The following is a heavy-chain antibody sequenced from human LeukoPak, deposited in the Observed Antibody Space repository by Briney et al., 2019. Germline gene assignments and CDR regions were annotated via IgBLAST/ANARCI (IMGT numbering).Heavy chain of an antibody. Sequence: PSETLSLTCTVSAGSISRSTYYWGWIRQPPGKGLEWIGSIYYSGSTYYNPSLKSRVTISVDTSKNQFSLRLSSVTAADTAVYYCARDSSGYYYGAFDIWGQGTMVTVSS. V-gene: IGHV4-39*02. CDR1: AGSISRSTYY. D-gene: IGHD3-22*01. CDR2: IYYSGST. CDR3: ARDSSGYYYGAFDI. J-gene: IGHJ3*02.